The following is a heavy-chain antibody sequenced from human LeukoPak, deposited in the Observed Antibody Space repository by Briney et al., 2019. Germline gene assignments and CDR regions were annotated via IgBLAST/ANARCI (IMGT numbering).Heavy chain of an antibody. CDR2: ISSSSSYI. CDR1: GFTFSSYN. D-gene: IGHD1-26*01. J-gene: IGHJ4*02. V-gene: IGHV3-21*01. CDR3: ARARGGLLGVDY. Sequence: GGSLRLSCAASGFTFSSYNMNWVRQAPGKGLEWVSSISSSSSYIYYADSVKGRFTISRDNAKNSLYLQMNSLRAEDTAVYYCARARGGLLGVDYWGQGTLVTVSS.